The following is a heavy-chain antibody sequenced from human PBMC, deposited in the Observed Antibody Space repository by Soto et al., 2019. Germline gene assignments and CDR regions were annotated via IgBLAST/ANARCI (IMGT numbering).Heavy chain of an antibody. V-gene: IGHV4-59*01. D-gene: IGHD2-2*01. CDR3: ARSCSSPSCYGKYYFDY. CDR2: IYYSAST. J-gene: IGHJ4*02. CDR1: GGSISSYY. Sequence: SETLSFPCTVSGGSISSYYWSWMRQPPGTGLEWIGYIYYSASTNYNPSLKSRVTISVDTSKNQFSLKLSPVTAADTAVYYCARSCSSPSCYGKYYFDYWGKGTLVTVSS.